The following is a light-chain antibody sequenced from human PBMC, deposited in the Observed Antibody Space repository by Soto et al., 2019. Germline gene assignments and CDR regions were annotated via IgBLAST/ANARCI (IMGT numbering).Light chain of an antibody. CDR1: SSDVGRYNR. CDR3: CSYADYSKWV. Sequence: QSALTQPASVSGSPGQSITISCTGISSDVGRYNRVSWYQQYPGKAPTLMIYDGSKRPSGVSYRFSASKSGSTASLTISGLQAEDEADYYCCSYADYSKWVFGGGTKLTVL. J-gene: IGLJ3*02. V-gene: IGLV2-23*01. CDR2: DGS.